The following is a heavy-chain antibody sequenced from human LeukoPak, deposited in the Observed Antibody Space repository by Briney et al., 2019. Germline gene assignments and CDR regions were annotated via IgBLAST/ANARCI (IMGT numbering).Heavy chain of an antibody. CDR3: ARGPPCSSTSCYVTGAFDF. CDR2: ISSSSSSI. D-gene: IGHD2-2*01. Sequence: GGSLRLSCAASGFTFSSYSMNWVRQAPGKGLEWVSSISSSSSSIYYADSVKGRFTISRDNAKNSLFLQVNSLRDEDTAVYYCARGPPCSSTSCYVTGAFDFWGQGTMVTVSS. J-gene: IGHJ3*01. CDR1: GFTFSSYS. V-gene: IGHV3-21*01.